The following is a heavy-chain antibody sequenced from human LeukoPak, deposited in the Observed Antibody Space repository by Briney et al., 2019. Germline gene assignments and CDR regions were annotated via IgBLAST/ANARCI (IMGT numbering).Heavy chain of an antibody. CDR2: IWYDGSNK. Sequence: GGSLRLSCAASGFTFSSYGMHWVREAPGKRREWVAVIWYDGSNKYYADSVKGRFTISRDNSKNTLYLQMNSLRAEDTAVYYCARDPSTIAVAGLDYWGQGTLVTVSS. D-gene: IGHD6-19*01. CDR1: GFTFSSYG. J-gene: IGHJ4*02. V-gene: IGHV3-33*01. CDR3: ARDPSTIAVAGLDY.